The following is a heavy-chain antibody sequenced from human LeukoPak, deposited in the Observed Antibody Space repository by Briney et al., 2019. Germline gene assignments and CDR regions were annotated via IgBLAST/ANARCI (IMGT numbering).Heavy chain of an antibody. V-gene: IGHV1-2*02. CDR2: INPNSGGT. CDR1: GYTFTGYY. CDR3: AREGGLKGYYFDY. Sequence: ASVKVSCKASGYTFTGYYMHWVRQAPGQGLEWMGWINPNSGGTNYAQKFQGRATMTRDTSISTAYMELSRLRSDDTAVYYCAREGGLKGYYFDYWGQGTLVTVSS. J-gene: IGHJ4*02. D-gene: IGHD3-16*01.